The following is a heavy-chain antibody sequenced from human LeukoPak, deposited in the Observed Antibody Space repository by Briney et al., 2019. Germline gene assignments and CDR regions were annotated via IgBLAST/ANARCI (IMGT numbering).Heavy chain of an antibody. V-gene: IGHV3-74*01. CDR2: IDNDGTHA. Sequence: GGSLRLSCAASGFSLSRYWMHWVRQSPGTGPVWVSYIDNDGTHATYADSVRGRFTVSRDNAKNMSYLQMNGLRAEDTAVYYCTSGGFDHNMDVWGKGTTVTVSS. CDR3: TSGGFDHNMDV. D-gene: IGHD3-9*01. CDR1: GFSLSRYW. J-gene: IGHJ6*03.